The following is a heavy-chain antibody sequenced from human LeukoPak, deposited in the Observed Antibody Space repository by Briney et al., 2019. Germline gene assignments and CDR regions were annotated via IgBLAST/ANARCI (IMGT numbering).Heavy chain of an antibody. V-gene: IGHV3-49*05. CDR1: GFTFGDYA. J-gene: IGHJ5*02. D-gene: IGHD6-13*01. CDR3: TRGEDSSSWDPPNWFDP. CDR2: IRSKAYGGTT. Sequence: KSGRSLRLSCTASGFTFGDYAMSWFRQAPGKGLEWVGFIRSKAYGGTTEYAASVKGRFTISRDDSKSIAYLQMNSLKTEDTAVYYCTRGEDSSSWDPPNWFDPWGQGTLATVSS.